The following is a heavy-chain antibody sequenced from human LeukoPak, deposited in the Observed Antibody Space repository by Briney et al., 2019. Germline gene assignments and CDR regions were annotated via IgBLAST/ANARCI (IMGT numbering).Heavy chain of an antibody. D-gene: IGHD2-15*01. CDR1: GGSISSGSXX. CDR2: IYTSGST. Sequence: XTXSGGSISSGSXXWSWIRQPAXXXLEWIGRIYTSGSTNYNPSLKSRVTISVDTSKNQFSLKLSSVTAADTAVYYCARIRWSIDYWGQGTLVTVSS. J-gene: IGHJ4*02. CDR3: ARIRWSIDY. V-gene: IGHV4-61*02.